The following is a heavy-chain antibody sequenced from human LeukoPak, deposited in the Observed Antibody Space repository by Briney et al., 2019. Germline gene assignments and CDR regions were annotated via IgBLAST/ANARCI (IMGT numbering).Heavy chain of an antibody. J-gene: IGHJ4*02. V-gene: IGHV3-23*01. CDR3: ARFDGMTTLTSFDY. Sequence: PGGSLRLSCAASGFTFTNYAMSWVRQAPGKGLEWVSGISGSGGSTYHADSVKGRFIISRDSSNNTLYLQMNSLRAEDTAVYYCARFDGMTTLTSFDYWGQGTLVTVSS. CDR2: ISGSGGST. D-gene: IGHD4-17*01. CDR1: GFTFTNYA.